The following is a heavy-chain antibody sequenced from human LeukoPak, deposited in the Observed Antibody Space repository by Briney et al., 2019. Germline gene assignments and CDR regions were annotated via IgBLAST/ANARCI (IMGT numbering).Heavy chain of an antibody. Sequence: GGSLRLSCAASGFTVSSNYMSWVRQAPGKGLEWVSVIYSGGSTYYADSVKGRFTISRDNSKNTPYLQMNSLRAEDTAVYYCARDGGRGGYGSGSYYRGYYYYYGMDVWGQGTTVTVSS. J-gene: IGHJ6*02. D-gene: IGHD3-10*01. V-gene: IGHV3-53*01. CDR1: GFTVSSNY. CDR2: IYSGGST. CDR3: ARDGGRGGYGSGSYYRGYYYYYGMDV.